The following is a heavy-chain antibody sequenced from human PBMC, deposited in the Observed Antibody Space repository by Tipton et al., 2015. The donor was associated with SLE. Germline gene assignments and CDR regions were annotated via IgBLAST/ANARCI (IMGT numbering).Heavy chain of an antibody. CDR2: IYYSGTT. V-gene: IGHV4-39*07. Sequence: TLSLTCTVSGGSVSSGSYYWAWIRQPPGKGPEWIGTIYYSGTTYNPSLKSRVTMSLDKSKNQLFLKMGSVTAADTAVYFCAKIPRYNWNYIAHWGQGVLVTVSS. J-gene: IGHJ5*02. D-gene: IGHD1-7*01. CDR1: GGSVSSGSYY. CDR3: AKIPRYNWNYIAH.